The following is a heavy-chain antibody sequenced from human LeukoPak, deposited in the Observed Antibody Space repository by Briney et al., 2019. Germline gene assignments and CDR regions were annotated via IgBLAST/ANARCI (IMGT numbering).Heavy chain of an antibody. V-gene: IGHV4-59*01. J-gene: IGHJ4*02. CDR2: IYYTGST. CDR3: ARTDPRWYFDY. Sequence: SETLSLTCAVYGGSFSGYYWSWIRQPPGKGLEWIGYIYYTGSTNYNPSLKSRVTISVDTSKNQFSLKLSSVTAADTAVYYCARTDPRWYFDYWGQGTLVTVSS. CDR1: GGSFSGYY.